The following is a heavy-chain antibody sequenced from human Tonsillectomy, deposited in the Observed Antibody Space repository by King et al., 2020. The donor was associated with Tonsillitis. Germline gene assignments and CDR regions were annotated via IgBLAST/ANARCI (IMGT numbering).Heavy chain of an antibody. V-gene: IGHV3-9*01. CDR3: AKDRGIAAAGGFDY. D-gene: IGHD6-13*01. CDR1: GFTFDDYA. Sequence: VQLVESGGGLVQPGRSLRLSFAASGFTFDDYAMHWVRQAPGKGLEWFSGISWNSGSIGFADSVKGRFTISRDNAKNSLYLQMNSLRAEDTALYYCAKDRGIAAAGGFDYWGQGTLVTVSS. J-gene: IGHJ4*02. CDR2: ISWNSGSI.